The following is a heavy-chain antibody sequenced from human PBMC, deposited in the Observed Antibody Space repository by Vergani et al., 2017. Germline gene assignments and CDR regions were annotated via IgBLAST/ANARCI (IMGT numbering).Heavy chain of an antibody. Sequence: QVQLVQSGAEVKKPGASVKVSCKASGYTFTSYYMHWVRQAPGQGLEWMGIINPSGGSTSYAQKFQGRVTMTRDTSTSTVYMELSSLRSEDTAVYYCARGRRIAAAGTRFGTDVWGKGTTVTVSS. V-gene: IGHV1-46*01. CDR1: GYTFTSYY. D-gene: IGHD6-13*01. CDR3: ARGRRIAAAGTRFGTDV. CDR2: INPSGGST. J-gene: IGHJ6*04.